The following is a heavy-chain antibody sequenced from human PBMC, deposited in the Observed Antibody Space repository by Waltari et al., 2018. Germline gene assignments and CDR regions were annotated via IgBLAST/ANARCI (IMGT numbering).Heavy chain of an antibody. Sequence: EVQLVESGGGLVQPGGSLRLSCLVFGFPFSDHWMSWVRQAPGKGLEWVANIKQDGSDIYYADSVKGRFTISRDNAKNSLFLQMNSLRAEDTAVYYCARDVGNVGGNYWGQGTLVTVSS. CDR3: ARDVGNVGGNY. CDR1: GFPFSDHW. CDR2: IKQDGSDI. J-gene: IGHJ4*02. V-gene: IGHV3-7*01. D-gene: IGHD3-10*01.